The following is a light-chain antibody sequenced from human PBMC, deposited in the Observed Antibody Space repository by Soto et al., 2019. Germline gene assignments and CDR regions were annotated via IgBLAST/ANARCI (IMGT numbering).Light chain of an antibody. Sequence: DIRMTQSPSTLSASVGDRVTITCRASESISSWLAWYQQKPGKAPKLLISKASSLESGVPSRFSGSGSGIEFTLTIGSLQPDDFATYFCQQYYIYPKTFGPGTKVDI. V-gene: IGKV1-5*03. J-gene: IGKJ3*01. CDR3: QQYYIYPKT. CDR2: KAS. CDR1: ESISSW.